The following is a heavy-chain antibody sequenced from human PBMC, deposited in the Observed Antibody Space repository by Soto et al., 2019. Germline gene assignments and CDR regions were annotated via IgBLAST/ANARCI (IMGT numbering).Heavy chain of an antibody. V-gene: IGHV3-33*01. Sequence: QVQLVESGGGVVQPGRSLRLSCAASGFTFSSYGMHWVRQAPGKGLEWVAVRWYDGSNKYYADSVKGRFTISRDNSQNTLYLQMKIVRDEATAVYYCPRDWDKVTIPTPDNAFDLWGQGTMVTVSS. J-gene: IGHJ3*01. D-gene: IGHD4-17*01. CDR2: RWYDGSNK. CDR1: GFTFSSYG. CDR3: PRDWDKVTIPTPDNAFDL.